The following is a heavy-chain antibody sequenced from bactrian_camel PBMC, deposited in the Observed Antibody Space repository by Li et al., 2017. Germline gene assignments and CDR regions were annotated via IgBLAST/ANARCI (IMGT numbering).Heavy chain of an antibody. CDR1: GFKDTGAC. CDR3: AADFRGLMGSELHASGYKD. V-gene: IGHV3S1*01. J-gene: IGHJ4*01. Sequence: VQLVESGGDWVQTGGSLRLSCDGFKDTGACMAWFRQVPGKDREGVAAIDSGGPYYVNSVKGRFTISQDNAKNKVYLQMDSLKPEDAAMYYCAADFRGLMGSELHASGYKDWGQGTQVTVS. D-gene: IGHD3*01. CDR2: IDSGGP.